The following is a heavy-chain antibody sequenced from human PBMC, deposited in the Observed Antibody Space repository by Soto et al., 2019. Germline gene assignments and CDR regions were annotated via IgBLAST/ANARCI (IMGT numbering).Heavy chain of an antibody. J-gene: IGHJ6*02. V-gene: IGHV4-39*01. CDR2: IYYSGST. D-gene: IGHD6-6*01. CDR1: GGSISSSSYY. CDR3: ASIEYSSPSYGMDV. Sequence: SETLSLTCTVSGGSISSSSYYWGWIRQPPGKGLEWIGSIYYSGSTYYNPSLKSRVTISVDTSKNQFSLKLSSVTAADTAVYYCASIEYSSPSYGMDVWGQGTTVTVSS.